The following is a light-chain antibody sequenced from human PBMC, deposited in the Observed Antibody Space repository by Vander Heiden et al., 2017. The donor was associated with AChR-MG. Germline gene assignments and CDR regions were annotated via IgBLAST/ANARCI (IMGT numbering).Light chain of an antibody. J-gene: IGKJ4*01. V-gene: IGKV1-5*03. CDR2: KAS. CDR1: QSISSW. Sequence: DIQMSQSPSTLSASAGDRVTITCRASQSISSWLAWYQQKPGKAPKLLIYKASSLESGVPSRFSGSGSGTEFTLTISSLQPDDSATYYCQPDNTYPLTFGGGTKVEIK. CDR3: QPDNTYPLT.